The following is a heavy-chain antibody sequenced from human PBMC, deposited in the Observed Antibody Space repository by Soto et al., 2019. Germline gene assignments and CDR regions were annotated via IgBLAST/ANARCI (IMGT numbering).Heavy chain of an antibody. Sequence: ASVKVSCKASGGTFSSYTISCVRQAPGQGLEWMGRIIPILGIANYAQKFQGRVTITADKSTSTAYMELSSLRSEDTAVYYCARPSYSSGWMHAEYFQHWGQGTLVTVSS. CDR1: GGTFSSYT. CDR2: IIPILGIA. J-gene: IGHJ1*01. D-gene: IGHD6-19*01. CDR3: ARPSYSSGWMHAEYFQH. V-gene: IGHV1-69*02.